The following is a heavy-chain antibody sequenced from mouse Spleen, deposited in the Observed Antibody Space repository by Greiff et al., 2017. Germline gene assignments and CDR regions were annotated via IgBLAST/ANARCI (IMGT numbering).Heavy chain of an antibody. CDR1: GYTFTNYW. CDR3: ARTGDGSSLFAY. CDR2: IYPGGGYT. J-gene: IGHJ3*01. Sequence: QVHVKQSGAELVRPGTSVKMSCKASGYTFTNYWIGWAKQRPGHGLEWIGDIYPGGGYTNYNEKFKGKATLTADKSSSTAYMQFSSLTSEDSAIYYCARTGDGSSLFAYWGQGTLVTVSA. D-gene: IGHD1-1*01. V-gene: IGHV1-63*01.